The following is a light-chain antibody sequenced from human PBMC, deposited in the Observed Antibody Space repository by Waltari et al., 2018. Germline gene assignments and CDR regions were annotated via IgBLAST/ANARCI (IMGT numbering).Light chain of an antibody. CDR3: AAWDDGYVV. CDR2: FND. CDR1: NSNIGSHA. V-gene: IGLV1-44*01. Sequence: QSVLTQPPSASGSPGQMVTIPCSGGNSNIGSHAVNWFHQLPGTAPKLVIYFNDQRPSGVPDRFSASRSGTSASLAISGLQSEDEGDYYCAAWDDGYVVFGGGTKLTVL. J-gene: IGLJ2*01.